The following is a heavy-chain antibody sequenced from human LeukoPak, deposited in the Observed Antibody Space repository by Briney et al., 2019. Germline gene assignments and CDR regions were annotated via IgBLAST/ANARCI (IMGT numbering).Heavy chain of an antibody. CDR3: ARLNYDILTGYLPGYFDY. D-gene: IGHD3-9*01. J-gene: IGHJ4*02. CDR1: GYSFTSYW. CDR2: IYPGDSDT. Sequence: GESLKISCKGSGYSFTSYWIGWVRQMPGKGLEWMGIIYPGDSDTRYSPSFQGQVTISADKSISTAYLQWSSPKASDTAMYYCARLNYDILTGYLPGYFDYWGQGTLVTVSS. V-gene: IGHV5-51*01.